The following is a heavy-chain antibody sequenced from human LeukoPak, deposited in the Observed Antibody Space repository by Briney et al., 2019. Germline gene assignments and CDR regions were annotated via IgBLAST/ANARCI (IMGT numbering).Heavy chain of an antibody. Sequence: SVKVSCKASGGTFSSYAISWVRQAPGQGLEWMGGIIPIFGTANYAQKFQGRVTITTDESTSTAYMELSSLRSEDTAVYYCARGVPIPNYDILTGYYPWRWFDPWGQGTLVTVSS. J-gene: IGHJ5*02. CDR2: IIPIFGTA. D-gene: IGHD3-9*01. V-gene: IGHV1-69*05. CDR3: ARGVPIPNYDILTGYYPWRWFDP. CDR1: GGTFSSYA.